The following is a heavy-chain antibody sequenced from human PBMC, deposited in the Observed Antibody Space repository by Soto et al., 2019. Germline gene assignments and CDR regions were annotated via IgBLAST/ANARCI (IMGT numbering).Heavy chain of an antibody. V-gene: IGHV3-23*01. CDR1: GFTFSSYA. D-gene: IGHD3-9*01. J-gene: IGHJ5*02. CDR2: ISGSGGST. CDR3: AKVRLRYFDWFLL. Sequence: GGSLRLSCAASGFTFSSYAMHWVRQAPGKGLEWVSAISGSGGSTYYADSVKGRFTISRDNSKNTLYLQMNSLRAEDTAVYYCAKVRLRYFDWFLLWGQGTLVTVSS.